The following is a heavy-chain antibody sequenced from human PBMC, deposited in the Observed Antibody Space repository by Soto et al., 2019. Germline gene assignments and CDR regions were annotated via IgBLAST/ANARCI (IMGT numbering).Heavy chain of an antibody. D-gene: IGHD2-2*01. CDR1: GGTFSSYA. CDR3: ARVASSTSNH. CDR2: IIPIFGTA. V-gene: IGHV1-69*13. J-gene: IGHJ5*02. Sequence: GASVKVSCKASGGTFSSYAISWVRQAPGQGLEWMGGIIPIFGTANYAQKFQGRVTITADESTSTAYMELSSLRSEDTAVYYCARVASSTSNHWGQGTLVTVSS.